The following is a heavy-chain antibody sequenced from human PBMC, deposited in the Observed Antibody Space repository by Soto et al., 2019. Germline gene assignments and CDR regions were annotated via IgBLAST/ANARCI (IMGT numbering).Heavy chain of an antibody. CDR2: ISGNGGSA. V-gene: IGHV3-23*01. D-gene: IGHD3-3*01. CDR3: AVMTYYDFWSGKGHFDY. CDR1: GVTCSNYA. Sequence: GGSLRRACASAGVTCSNYAMLSVRHAPGKGLERVSGISGNGGSAYYADSVKGRFTISRDNSKNTQYLQMNSLRAEDTAVYYCAVMTYYDFWSGKGHFDYWGQGNWVTVS. J-gene: IGHJ4*02.